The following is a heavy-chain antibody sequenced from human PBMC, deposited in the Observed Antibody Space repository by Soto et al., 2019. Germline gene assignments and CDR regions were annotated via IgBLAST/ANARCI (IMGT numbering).Heavy chain of an antibody. J-gene: IGHJ4*01. Sequence: GGSLRLCCAASGFTFSSYAMNWVRQAPGKGLEWVAGISYDGSNKYYADSVKGRFTISRDNSKNTLYLQMSSLRAEDTAVYYCARYAQKQANNRRAYYFDYWGHGTLVTVSS. D-gene: IGHD1-1*01. CDR1: GFTFSSYA. CDR3: ARYAQKQANNRRAYYFDY. CDR2: ISYDGSNK. V-gene: IGHV3-30-3*01.